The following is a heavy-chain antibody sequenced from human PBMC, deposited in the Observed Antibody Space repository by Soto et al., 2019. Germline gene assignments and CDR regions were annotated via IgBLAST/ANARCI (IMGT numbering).Heavy chain of an antibody. CDR2: INPSGGST. V-gene: IGHV1-46*01. J-gene: IGHJ6*02. Sequence: ASVKVSCKASGHTFTSYYMHWVRQAPGQGLEWMGIINPSGGSTSYAQKFQGRVTMTRDTSTSTVYMELSSLRSEDTAVYYCARDKGRYCSSTSCRSKSGMDVWGQGTTVTVSS. CDR3: ARDKGRYCSSTSCRSKSGMDV. CDR1: GHTFTSYY. D-gene: IGHD2-2*01.